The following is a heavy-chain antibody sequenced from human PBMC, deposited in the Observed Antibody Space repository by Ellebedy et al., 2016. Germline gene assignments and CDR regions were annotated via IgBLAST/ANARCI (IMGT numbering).Heavy chain of an antibody. CDR2: IYSGGST. CDR3: ARESYGSGP. J-gene: IGHJ5*02. D-gene: IGHD3-10*01. Sequence: GESLKISXAASGFTFDDYAMHWVRQAPGKGLEWVSVIYSGGSTYYADSVKGRFTISRDNSKNTLYLQMNSLRAEDTAVYYCARESYGSGPWGQGTLVTVSS. V-gene: IGHV3-53*01. CDR1: GFTFDDYA.